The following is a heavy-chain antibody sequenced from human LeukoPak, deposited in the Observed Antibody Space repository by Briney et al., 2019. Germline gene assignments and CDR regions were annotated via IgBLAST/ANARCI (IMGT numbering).Heavy chain of an antibody. J-gene: IGHJ4*02. CDR1: GGSISSSSYY. D-gene: IGHD3-22*01. Sequence: SETLSLTCTVSGGSISSSSYYWGWIRQPPGKGLEWIGSIYYSGSTYYNPSLKSRVTISVDTSKNQFSLKLSSVTAADTAVYYCARGAYVYYSDSSGYYYFDYWGQGTLVTVSS. CDR2: IYYSGST. V-gene: IGHV4-39*07. CDR3: ARGAYVYYSDSSGYYYFDY.